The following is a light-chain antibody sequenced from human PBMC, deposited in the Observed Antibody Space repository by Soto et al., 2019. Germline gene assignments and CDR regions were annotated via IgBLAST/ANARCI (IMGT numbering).Light chain of an antibody. CDR2: DTS. V-gene: IGKV3-20*01. J-gene: IGKJ2*01. CDR1: QSVSSSH. Sequence: DIVLTQSPATLSLSPGERATLSCKASQSVSSSHLAWYQQKVGQPPRLLLHDTSTRATGGPDRFSGSGSGTDFSLTISRLEPEDFAMYYCQQFGNSLYTFGQGTKLDIK. CDR3: QQFGNSLYT.